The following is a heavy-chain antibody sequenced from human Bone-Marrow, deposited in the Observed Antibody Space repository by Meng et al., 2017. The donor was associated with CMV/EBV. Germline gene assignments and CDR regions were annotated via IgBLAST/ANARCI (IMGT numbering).Heavy chain of an antibody. CDR3: ARGDVVVPAAHYYYYGMDV. CDR2: INPSGGST. Sequence: ASVKVSCKASGYTFTSYYMHWVRQAPGQGLEWMGIINPSGGSTSYAQKFQGRVTMTRDTSTSTVYMELSSLRSEDTAVYYCARGDVVVPAAHYYYYGMDVWGQGNTVTVSS. D-gene: IGHD2-2*01. V-gene: IGHV1-46*01. J-gene: IGHJ6*02. CDR1: GYTFTSYY.